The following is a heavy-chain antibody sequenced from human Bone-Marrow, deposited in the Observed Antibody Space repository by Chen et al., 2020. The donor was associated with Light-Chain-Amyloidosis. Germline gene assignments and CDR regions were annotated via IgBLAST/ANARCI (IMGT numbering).Heavy chain of an antibody. D-gene: IGHD6-6*01. CDR2: IDSSGTYI. J-gene: IGHJ6*03. CDR1: GFTFASYT. V-gene: IGHV3-21*06. Sequence: EEHLVESGGGLVQPGRSLRLSCAASGFTFASYTMNWVRQAPGKGLEWVSSIDSSGTYINYADSTRGRFSISRDNAKNSLYLQITSLRAEDTAVYYCARDQVEYKFFYYMDVWGKGTTVTVSS. CDR3: ARDQVEYKFFYYMDV.